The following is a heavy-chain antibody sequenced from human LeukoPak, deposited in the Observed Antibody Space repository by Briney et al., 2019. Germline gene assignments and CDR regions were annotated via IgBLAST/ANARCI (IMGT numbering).Heavy chain of an antibody. V-gene: IGHV3-23*01. J-gene: IGHJ4*02. CDR3: AKDRNYDFWSGYNDY. CDR1: GFTFSSYA. CDR2: ISGSGGST. D-gene: IGHD3-3*01. Sequence: GGSLRLSCAASGFTFSSYAMSWVRQAPGKGLEWVSAISGSGGSTYYADSVKGRFTISRDNSKNTLYLQMNSLRAEDTAVYYCAKDRNYDFWSGYNDYWGQGTLVTVSS.